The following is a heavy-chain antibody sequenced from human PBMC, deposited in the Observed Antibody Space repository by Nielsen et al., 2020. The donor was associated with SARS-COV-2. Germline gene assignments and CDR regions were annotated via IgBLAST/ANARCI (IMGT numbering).Heavy chain of an antibody. CDR3: ARGGIAVAGTPITIDY. CDR1: GGSISSYY. J-gene: IGHJ4*02. D-gene: IGHD6-19*01. CDR2: IYYSGST. Sequence: SETLSLTCTVSGGSISSYYWSWIRQPPGKGLEWIGYIYYSGSTNYNPPLKSRVTISVDTSKNQFSLKLSSVTAADTAVYYCARGGIAVAGTPITIDYWGQGTLVTVSS. V-gene: IGHV4-59*12.